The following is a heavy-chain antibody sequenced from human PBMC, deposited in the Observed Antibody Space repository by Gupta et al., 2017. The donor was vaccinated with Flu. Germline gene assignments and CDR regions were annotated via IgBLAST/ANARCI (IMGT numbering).Heavy chain of an antibody. V-gene: IGHV1-2*02. CDR2: INPDNGVT. CDR1: GYSFTLHY. Sequence: QLVQSGAEVKKPGASVRVSCSASGYSFTLHYLHLVRQAPGQGLEWMGWINPDNGVTDYAKKFRGRVTVARETSISTVYVELRGLTSDDTAVYYCSRPRLQFSGDDLGDFWGQGTLVTVSS. CDR3: SRPRLQFSGDDLGDF. J-gene: IGHJ4*02. D-gene: IGHD5-12*01.